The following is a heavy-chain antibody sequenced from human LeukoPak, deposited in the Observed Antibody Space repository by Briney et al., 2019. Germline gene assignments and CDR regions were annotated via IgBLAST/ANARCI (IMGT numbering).Heavy chain of an antibody. CDR1: GFTFNNYA. J-gene: IGHJ4*02. D-gene: IGHD5-18*01. CDR2: ISSKGRST. CDR3: VKLSSGSSYGSLDN. Sequence: GGSLRLSCSASGFTFNNYALHWVRQAPGPGLEHVSAISSKGRSTYYADSVKGRFTISRDSSKSTLYLQMSSLRAEDRAVYYCVKLSSGSSYGSLDNWGQGTLVTVSS. V-gene: IGHV3-64D*09.